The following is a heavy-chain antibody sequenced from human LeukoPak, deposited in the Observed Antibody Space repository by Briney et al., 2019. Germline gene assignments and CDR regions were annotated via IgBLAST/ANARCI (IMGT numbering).Heavy chain of an antibody. CDR2: IYSGGST. V-gene: IGHV3-53*01. CDR1: GFTVSSNY. J-gene: IGHJ4*02. CDR3: ARDSQSRFDY. Sequence: GGSLRLSCAASGFTVSSNYMSWVRQAPGKGLEWVSVIYSGGSTYYADSVKGRFTISRDNAKNSLYLQMNSLRAEDTAVYYCARDSQSRFDYWGQGTLVTVSS.